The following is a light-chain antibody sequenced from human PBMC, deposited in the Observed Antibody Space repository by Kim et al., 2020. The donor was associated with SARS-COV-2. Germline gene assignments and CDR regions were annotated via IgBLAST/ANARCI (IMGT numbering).Light chain of an antibody. CDR2: GAS. V-gene: IGKV3-15*01. CDR1: QSVSSE. Sequence: ETVLTQFPGILSVSPGERATLSCRASQSVSSELAWFQQKPGQAPRLLIYGASTRATGIPARFSGSGSGTEFILTISSLQSEDSAVYYCQQYKNWPPYTFGQGTKLEI. J-gene: IGKJ2*01. CDR3: QQYKNWPPYT.